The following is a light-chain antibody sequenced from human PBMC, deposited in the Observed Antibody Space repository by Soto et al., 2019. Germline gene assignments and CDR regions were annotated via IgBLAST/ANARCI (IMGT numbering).Light chain of an antibody. J-gene: IGKJ1*01. CDR2: GAS. CDR3: QQYGSSPWT. Sequence: EVGWTQSPPTLCLCPLGRATRSCRASQSVSSYLAWYQQKPGQAPRLLIYGASSRATGIPDRFSGSGSGTDFTLTISRLEPEDFAVYYCQQYGSSPWTFGQGTKVDIK. V-gene: IGKV3-20*01. CDR1: QSVSSY.